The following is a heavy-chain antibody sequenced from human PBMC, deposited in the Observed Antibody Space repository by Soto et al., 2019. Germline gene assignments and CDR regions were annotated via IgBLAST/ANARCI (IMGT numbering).Heavy chain of an antibody. V-gene: IGHV4-31*03. Sequence: QVQLQESGPGLVKPSQTLSLTCTVSGDSISSNSYYWTWIRQHPGKGLEWIGFIYYNGNTYYNPSLKSRVSISLDTSRNQFSLTLSSVTAADTAVYYCARERVVTHYSKQIRWFDPWGQGILVTVSS. CDR2: IYYNGNT. CDR3: ARERVVTHYSKQIRWFDP. CDR1: GDSISSNSYY. J-gene: IGHJ5*02. D-gene: IGHD2-21*02.